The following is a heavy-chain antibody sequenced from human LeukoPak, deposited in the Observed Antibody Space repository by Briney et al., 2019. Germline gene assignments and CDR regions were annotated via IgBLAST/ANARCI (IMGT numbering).Heavy chain of an antibody. D-gene: IGHD3-3*01. CDR1: GFTFSSYS. CDR2: ISTSSSYI. CDR3: ARDYDFWSGPPIFDY. Sequence: GGSLRLSCAASGFTFSSYSMNWVRQAPGKGLEWVSSISTSSSYIYYADSVKGRFTISRDNAKNSLYLQMNSLRAEDTAVYYCARDYDFWSGPPIFDYWGQGTLVTVSS. V-gene: IGHV3-21*01. J-gene: IGHJ4*02.